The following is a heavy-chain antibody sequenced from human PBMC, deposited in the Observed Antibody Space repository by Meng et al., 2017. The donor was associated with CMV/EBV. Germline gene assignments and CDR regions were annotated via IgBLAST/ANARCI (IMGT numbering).Heavy chain of an antibody. CDR1: GFTFSDYY. J-gene: IGHJ6*02. CDR3: ARHYDWGTDYVNYYGMDV. V-gene: IGHV3-11*01. D-gene: IGHD3-16*01. Sequence: GGSLRLSCAASGFTFSDYYMSWIRQAPGKGLEWVSYISSSGSTIYYADSVKGRFTISRDNAKNSLYLQMNSLRAEDTAVYYCARHYDWGTDYVNYYGMDVWGQGTTVTVSS. CDR2: ISSSGSTI.